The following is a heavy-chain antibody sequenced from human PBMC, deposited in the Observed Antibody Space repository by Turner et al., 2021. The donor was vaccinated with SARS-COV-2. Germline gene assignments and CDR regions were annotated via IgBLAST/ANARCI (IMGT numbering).Heavy chain of an antibody. V-gene: IGHV1-69*02. D-gene: IGHD3-10*01. J-gene: IGHJ4*02. Sequence: QVQLVQSGAEVKKPGSSVKVPCKASGGTLSSYTISWVRQAPGQGLEGMGRINPILGITNYAQKFQGRVTITADKSTSTAYMDLNSLRSEDTAVYYCASRWFGELPFDYWGQGTLVTVSS. CDR3: ASRWFGELPFDY. CDR1: GGTLSSYT. CDR2: INPILGIT.